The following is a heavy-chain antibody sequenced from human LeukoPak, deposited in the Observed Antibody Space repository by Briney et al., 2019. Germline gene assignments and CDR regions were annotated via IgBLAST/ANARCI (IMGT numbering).Heavy chain of an antibody. V-gene: IGHV1-8*01. CDR1: GYTFTSYD. Sequence: GASVKVSCKASGYTFTSYDINWVRQATGQGLEWMGWMNPNSGNTGYAQKFQGRVTMTRSTSISTAYMELSSLRSEDTAVYYCARGGYSSGWYAEYFQHWGQGTLVTVSS. D-gene: IGHD6-19*01. CDR2: MNPNSGNT. J-gene: IGHJ1*01. CDR3: ARGGYSSGWYAEYFQH.